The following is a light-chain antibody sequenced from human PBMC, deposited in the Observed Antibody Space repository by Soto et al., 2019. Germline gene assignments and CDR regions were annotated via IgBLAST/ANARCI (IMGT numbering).Light chain of an antibody. CDR1: QGISSY. Sequence: DIQLTQSPSFLSASVGDRVTITCRASQGISSYLAWYQQKPGKAPKLLIYAASTLQSGVPSRFSGSGSGTQFTLTISNLKPEDFATYYCQHLDTYSTFGQGTRLEIK. CDR2: AAS. J-gene: IGKJ5*01. V-gene: IGKV1-9*01. CDR3: QHLDTYST.